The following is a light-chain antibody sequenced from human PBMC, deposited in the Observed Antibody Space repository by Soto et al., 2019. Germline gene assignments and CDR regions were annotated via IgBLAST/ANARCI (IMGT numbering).Light chain of an antibody. CDR3: QSYDSSLSGPWV. CDR2: GNS. V-gene: IGLV1-40*01. J-gene: IGLJ3*02. CDR1: SSNIGAGYD. Sequence: QSVLTQPPSVSGAPGQRVTISCTGGSSNIGAGYDVHWYQQLPGTAPKLLIYGNSNRPSGVPDRFSGYKSGTSASLAITGVQAEDEADYYCQSYDSSLSGPWVFGGGTKLTVL.